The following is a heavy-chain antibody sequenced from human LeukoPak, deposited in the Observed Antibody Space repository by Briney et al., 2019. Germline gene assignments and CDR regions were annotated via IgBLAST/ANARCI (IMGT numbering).Heavy chain of an antibody. CDR1: GYTFTGYY. D-gene: IGHD4-17*01. V-gene: IGHV1-2*02. CDR2: INPKSGGT. Sequence: ASVKVSCKASGYTFTGYYMHWVRQAPGQGLEWMGWINPKSGGTNYAQKFQGRVTMTRDTSITTAYMELSRLRSDDMAVYYCASGVNDYGDFYFDYWGQGTLATVSS. CDR3: ASGVNDYGDFYFDY. J-gene: IGHJ4*02.